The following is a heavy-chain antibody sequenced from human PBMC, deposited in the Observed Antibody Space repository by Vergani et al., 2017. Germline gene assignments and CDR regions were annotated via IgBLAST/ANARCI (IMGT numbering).Heavy chain of an antibody. CDR2: FDPEDGET. CDR3: ATDPNPMAAVTTDH. Sequence: QVQLVQSGAEVKKPGASVKVSCKVSGYTLTELSMHWVRPAPGKGLEWMGGFDPEDGETIYARKFQGRVTMTEATSTDTAYMGLSSLRSEDTAVYYCATDPNPMAAVTTDHWGQGTLVTVSS. CDR1: GYTLTELS. V-gene: IGHV1-24*01. D-gene: IGHD4-17*01. J-gene: IGHJ4*02.